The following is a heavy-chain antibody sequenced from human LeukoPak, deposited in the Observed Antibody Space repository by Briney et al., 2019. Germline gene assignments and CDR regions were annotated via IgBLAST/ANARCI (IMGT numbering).Heavy chain of an antibody. V-gene: IGHV4-39*07. D-gene: IGHD6-19*01. CDR3: ARGGVAGLDY. CDR1: GGSISSSSYY. J-gene: IGHJ4*02. Sequence: SETLSLTCTVSGGSISSSSYYWGWIRQPPGKGLEWIGEINHSGSTNYNPSLKSRVTISVDTSKNQFSLKLGSVTAADTAVYYCARGGVAGLDYWGQGTLVTVSS. CDR2: INHSGST.